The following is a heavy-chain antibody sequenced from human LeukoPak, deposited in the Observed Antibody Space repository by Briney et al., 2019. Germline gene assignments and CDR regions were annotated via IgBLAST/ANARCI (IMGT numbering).Heavy chain of an antibody. CDR2: INPSGGST. CDR3: ARVSGSPRGYSYGYLFDY. J-gene: IGHJ4*02. D-gene: IGHD5-18*01. CDR1: GYTFTSYY. Sequence: ASVKVSCKASGYTFTSYYMHWVRQAPGQGLEWMGIINPSGGSTSHAQKFQGRVTMTRDMSTSTVYMELSSLRSEDTAVYYCARVSGSPRGYSYGYLFDYWGQGTLVTVSS. V-gene: IGHV1-46*01.